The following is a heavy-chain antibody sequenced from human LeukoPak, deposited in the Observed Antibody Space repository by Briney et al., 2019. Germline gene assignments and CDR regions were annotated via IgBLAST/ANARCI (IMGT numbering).Heavy chain of an antibody. Sequence: ASVKVSCKASGYTFTGYYMHWVRQAPGQGLEWMGRINPNSGGTNYAQKFQGRVTMTRDTSISTAYMELSRLRFDDTAVYYCARDPHYDSSGTGDWGQGTLVTVSS. D-gene: IGHD3-22*01. V-gene: IGHV1-2*06. CDR1: GYTFTGYY. CDR2: INPNSGGT. CDR3: ARDPHYDSSGTGD. J-gene: IGHJ4*02.